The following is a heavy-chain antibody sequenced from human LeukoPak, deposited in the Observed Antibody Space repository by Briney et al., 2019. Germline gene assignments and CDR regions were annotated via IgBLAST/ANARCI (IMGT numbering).Heavy chain of an antibody. CDR2: LYANDNT. CDR3: TREDLGIDY. CDR1: GFTFSTYP. J-gene: IGHJ4*02. V-gene: IGHV3-53*01. Sequence: GGSLRLSCAASGFTFSTYPMNWVRQAPGRGLEWVSILYANDNTYYADSVKGRFTISRDTSKTSSKTTLYLNMNSLRAEDTAVYYCTREDLGIDYWGQGTLVTVSS. D-gene: IGHD3-16*01.